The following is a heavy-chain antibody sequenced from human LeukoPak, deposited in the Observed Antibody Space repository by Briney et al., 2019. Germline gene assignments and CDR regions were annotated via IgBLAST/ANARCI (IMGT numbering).Heavy chain of an antibody. CDR3: ASYTRYSSSPPFDY. V-gene: IGHV1-2*02. CDR1: GHTFTGHY. J-gene: IGHJ4*02. CDR2: INPNTGDT. Sequence: ASVKLSCKASGHTFTGHYMHCVRHAPGQGFERMGWINPNTGDTNYAQKFQGRVTMTRDTTISAAFMQLTRLTSDDTAVYYCASYTRYSSSPPFDYWAQGTLATVSS. D-gene: IGHD6-6*01.